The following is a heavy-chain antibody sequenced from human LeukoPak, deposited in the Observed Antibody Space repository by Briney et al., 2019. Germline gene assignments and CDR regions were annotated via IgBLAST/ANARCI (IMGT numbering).Heavy chain of an antibody. CDR3: ARLYYYDSSGSPPHPDWFDP. D-gene: IGHD3-22*01. CDR2: INHSGST. Sequence: PSETLSLTCTVSGGSISSGDYYWSWIRQPPGKGLEWIGEINHSGSTNYNPSLKSRVTISVDTSKNQFSLKLSSVTAADTAVYYCARLYYYDSSGSPPHPDWFDPWGQGTLVTVSS. V-gene: IGHV4-39*07. J-gene: IGHJ5*02. CDR1: GGSISSGDYY.